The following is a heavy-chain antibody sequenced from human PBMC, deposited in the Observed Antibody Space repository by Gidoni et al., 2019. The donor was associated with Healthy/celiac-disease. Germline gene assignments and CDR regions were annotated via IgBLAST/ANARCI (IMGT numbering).Heavy chain of an antibody. Sequence: EVQLVESGGGLVQPGGSLRLSCAASGFTFSSYWMSWVRQAPGKGLEWVANIKQDGREKYYVDSVKGRFTISRDNAKNSLYLQMNSLRAEDTAVYYCARDPDSHIVGVTANFDYWGQGTLVTVSS. V-gene: IGHV3-7*01. J-gene: IGHJ4*02. CDR1: GFTFSSYW. D-gene: IGHD2-21*02. CDR2: IKQDGREK. CDR3: ARDPDSHIVGVTANFDY.